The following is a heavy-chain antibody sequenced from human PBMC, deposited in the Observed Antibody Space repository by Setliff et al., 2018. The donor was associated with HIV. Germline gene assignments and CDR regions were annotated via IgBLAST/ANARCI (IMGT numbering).Heavy chain of an antibody. Sequence: PSETLSLTCTVSGGSISVSSHYWGWIRQPPGKGLEWIGSIYYSGSTSYNPSLKSRLTISVDTSKNQFSLKLDSVTAADTAVYYCARIIGSDISGAQHYFDHWGQGSLVTVSS. V-gene: IGHV4-39*07. CDR3: ARIIGSDISGAQHYFDH. J-gene: IGHJ4*02. CDR1: GGSISVSSHY. CDR2: IYYSGST. D-gene: IGHD1-20*01.